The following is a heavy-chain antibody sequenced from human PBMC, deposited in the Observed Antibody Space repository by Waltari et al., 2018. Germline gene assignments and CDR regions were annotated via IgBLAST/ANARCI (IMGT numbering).Heavy chain of an antibody. D-gene: IGHD1-20*01. CDR3: ARDDNRQAFDI. J-gene: IGHJ3*02. CDR2: VYTSENN. V-gene: IGHV4-4*07. CDR1: GGSINNYY. Sequence: QVQLQESGPGLVKPSETLSLTCTVSGGSINNYYWSWIRQPAGKGLEWIGRVYTSENNNYNPSLKSRVAMSVDTSKNQFSLRLNAVTAADTAVYYCARDDNRQAFDIWGQGIVVTVSS.